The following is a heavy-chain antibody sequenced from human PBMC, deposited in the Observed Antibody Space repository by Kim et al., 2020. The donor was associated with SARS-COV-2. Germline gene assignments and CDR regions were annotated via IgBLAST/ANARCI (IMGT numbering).Heavy chain of an antibody. D-gene: IGHD3-22*01. CDR3: ARDYYDSEVFDY. Sequence: SETLSLTCAVYGGSFSGYYWSWIRQPPGKGLEWIGEINHSGSTNYNPSLKSRVTISVDTSKNQFSLKLSSVTAADTAVYYCARDYYDSEVFDYWGQGTLV. V-gene: IGHV4-34*01. CDR2: INHSGST. J-gene: IGHJ4*02. CDR1: GGSFSGYY.